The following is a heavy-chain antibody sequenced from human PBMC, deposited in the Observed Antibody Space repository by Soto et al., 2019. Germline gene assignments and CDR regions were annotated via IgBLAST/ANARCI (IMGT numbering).Heavy chain of an antibody. CDR2: IYSGGTT. V-gene: IGHV3-66*01. CDR1: GLTDSSNY. J-gene: IGHJ5*02. D-gene: IGHD3-22*01. Sequence: EVQLVESGGGLVQPGGSLRLSCAASGLTDSSNYMSWVRQAPGKGLEWVSVIYSGGTTYYADSVKGRFTISRDNSKNTLYLQMNSLRAEDTAVYYCARNGDSSDYRGWFDPWGQGTLVTVSS. CDR3: ARNGDSSDYRGWFDP.